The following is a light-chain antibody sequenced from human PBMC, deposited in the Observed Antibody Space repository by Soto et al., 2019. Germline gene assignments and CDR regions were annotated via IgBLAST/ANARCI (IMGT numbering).Light chain of an antibody. J-gene: IGKJ4*01. Sequence: EIVLTQSPATLSLSPGERATLSCRASQSVTNSLAWYQQKPDQAPRLLIYGASNRATGIPDRFSGSGSGTDFILSISRLEPEDFAVYYCQEFGSNFGGGTKVDIK. V-gene: IGKV3-20*01. CDR2: GAS. CDR1: QSVTNS. CDR3: QEFGSN.